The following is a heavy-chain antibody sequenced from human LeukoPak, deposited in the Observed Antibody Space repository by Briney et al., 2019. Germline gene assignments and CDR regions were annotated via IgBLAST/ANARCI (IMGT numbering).Heavy chain of an antibody. D-gene: IGHD5-24*01. J-gene: IGHJ4*02. Sequence: GGSLRLSCAASGFTFDDYAMHWVRQAPGKGLEWVSGISWNSGSIGYADSVKGRFTISRDNSKNTLYLQMNSLRAEDTAVYYCAREIQSRDGYNFGFDYWGQGTLVTVSS. V-gene: IGHV3-9*01. CDR2: ISWNSGSI. CDR3: AREIQSRDGYNFGFDY. CDR1: GFTFDDYA.